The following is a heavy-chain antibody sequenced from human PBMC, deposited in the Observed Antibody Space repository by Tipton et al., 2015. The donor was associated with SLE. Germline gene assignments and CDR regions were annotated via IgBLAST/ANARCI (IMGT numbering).Heavy chain of an antibody. D-gene: IGHD1-7*01. CDR2: IYYSGKT. CDR3: ARATDWNLSPNV. J-gene: IGHJ6*04. V-gene: IGHV4-31*03. Sequence: TLSLTCTVSGGSISSGGYYWTWIRQLPGKGLEWIGYIYYSGKTYYNPSLGSRLTISVDTSKDQFFLRLTSVTAADTAVYYCARATDWNLSPNVWGKGTTVTVSS. CDR1: GGSISSGGYY.